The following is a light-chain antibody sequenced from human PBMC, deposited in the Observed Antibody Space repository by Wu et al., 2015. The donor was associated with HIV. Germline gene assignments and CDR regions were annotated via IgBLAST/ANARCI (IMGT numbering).Light chain of an antibody. V-gene: IGKV3D-20*02. CDR2: GAS. CDR1: QSVSSSY. J-gene: IGKJ4*01. Sequence: EIVLTQSPGTLSLSPGERATLSCRASQSVSSSYLAWYQQKPGQAPRLLIYGASSRATGIPDRFSGSGSGTDFTLTISSLEPEDFAVYYCQRRSNWPPGLTFGGGTKVEIK. CDR3: QRRSNWPPGLT.